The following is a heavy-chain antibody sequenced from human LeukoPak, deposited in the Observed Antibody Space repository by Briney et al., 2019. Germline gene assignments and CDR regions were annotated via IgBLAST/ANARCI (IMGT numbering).Heavy chain of an antibody. J-gene: IGHJ4*02. D-gene: IGHD3-22*01. CDR3: AKDYYYDSSGYLDY. Sequence: PGGSLRLSCAASGFTFSSYSMNWVRQAPGKGLEWVSGISWNSGSIGYADSVKGRFTISRDNAKNSLYLQMNSLRAEDTALYYCAKDYYYDSSGYLDYWGQGTLVTVSS. CDR2: ISWNSGSI. V-gene: IGHV3-9*01. CDR1: GFTFSSYS.